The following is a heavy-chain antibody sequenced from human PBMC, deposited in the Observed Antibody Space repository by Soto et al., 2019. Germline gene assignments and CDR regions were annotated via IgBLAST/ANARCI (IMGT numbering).Heavy chain of an antibody. Sequence: LRLSCAASGWSFSDYAMSWVRQAPGRGLEWVSTISGSGGGTYYVDSVKGRFTISRDNSKNTLYLQMNSLRAEDTALYYCAKDVDYITPYYFDYWGQGTQVTVSS. V-gene: IGHV3-23*01. CDR2: ISGSGGGT. J-gene: IGHJ4*02. D-gene: IGHD4-4*01. CDR3: AKDVDYITPYYFDY. CDR1: GWSFSDYA.